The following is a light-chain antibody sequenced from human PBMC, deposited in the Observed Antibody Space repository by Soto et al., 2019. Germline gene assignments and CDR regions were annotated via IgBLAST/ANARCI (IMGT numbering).Light chain of an antibody. Sequence: EIVLTQSPATLSLSPGERATLSCKASQSVSSYLAWYQQKPGQAPRLLIYDASNRATGIPARFSGSGSGTHLTVTISSLEPEDFAVYYCQQRSNWPLMYTFGQGTKLEIK. CDR3: QQRSNWPLMYT. J-gene: IGKJ2*01. CDR1: QSVSSY. V-gene: IGKV3-11*01. CDR2: DAS.